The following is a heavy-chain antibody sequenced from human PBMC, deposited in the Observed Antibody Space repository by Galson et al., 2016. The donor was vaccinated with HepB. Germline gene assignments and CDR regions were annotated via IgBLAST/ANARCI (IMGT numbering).Heavy chain of an antibody. V-gene: IGHV4-59*01. J-gene: IGHJ6*02. D-gene: IGHD3-9*01. CDR2: IYYSGST. CDR1: GGSMSTYY. Sequence: SETLSLTCTVSGGSMSTYYWSWIRQPPGKGLEWIGYIYYSGSTNCNPSLKSRVTISVDTSKNQFSQKLGSVTAADTAVYFCARSALDYDISAGYYRPLAMDVWGQGTTVTVS. CDR3: ARSALDYDISAGYYRPLAMDV.